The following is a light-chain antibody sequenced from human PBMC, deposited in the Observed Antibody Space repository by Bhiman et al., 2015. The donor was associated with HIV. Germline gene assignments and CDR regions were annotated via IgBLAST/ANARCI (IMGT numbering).Light chain of an antibody. V-gene: IGLV3-1*01. CDR2: QDY. CDR1: KLEDKY. J-gene: IGLJ2*01. Sequence: SYELTQPPSVSVSPGQTASIPCSGDKLEDKYVSWYQQKPDQSPILVIYQDYKRPSGIPERFSGSNSGNTATLTISGTQAMDEAAYYCQAWGSGAMVFGGGTKLTVL. CDR3: QAWGSGAMV.